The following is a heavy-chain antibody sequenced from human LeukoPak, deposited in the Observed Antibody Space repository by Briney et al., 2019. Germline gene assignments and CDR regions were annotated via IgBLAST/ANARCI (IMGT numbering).Heavy chain of an antibody. D-gene: IGHD4-17*01. CDR2: ISSSSYI. CDR1: GFTFSSYA. J-gene: IGHJ4*02. CDR3: ARDGRYGDHEGEDY. Sequence: GGSLRLSCAASGFTFSSYAMNWVRQAPGKGLEWVSSISSSSYIYYADSVKGRFTISRDNAKNSLYLQMNSLRAEDTAVYYCARDGRYGDHEGEDYWGQGTLVTVSS. V-gene: IGHV3-21*04.